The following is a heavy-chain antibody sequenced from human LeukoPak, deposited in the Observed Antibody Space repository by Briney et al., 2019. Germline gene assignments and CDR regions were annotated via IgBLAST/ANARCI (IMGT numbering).Heavy chain of an antibody. CDR2: ISAYNGNT. CDR3: ARDGGSVYDILTGYYSHYFDY. V-gene: IGHV1-18*01. CDR1: GYTFTSYG. Sequence: ASVKVSCKASGYTFTSYGISWVRQAPGQGLEWMGWISAYNGNTNYAQKLQGRVTMTTDTSTSTAYVELRSLRSDDTAVYYCARDGGSVYDILTGYYSHYFDYWGQGTLVTVSS. D-gene: IGHD3-9*01. J-gene: IGHJ4*02.